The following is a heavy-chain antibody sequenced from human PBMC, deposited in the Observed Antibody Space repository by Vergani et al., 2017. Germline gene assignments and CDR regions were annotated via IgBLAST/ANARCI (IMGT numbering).Heavy chain of an antibody. Sequence: EVQLLESGGGLVQPGGSLRLSCAASGFTFSSYAMSWVRQAPGKGLEWVSAISGSGGSTYYADSVKGRFTISRDNSKNTLYLQMNSLRAEDPAVYYCAKGFYGGLYYFDYWGQGTLVTVSS. J-gene: IGHJ4*02. CDR2: ISGSGGST. D-gene: IGHD4-23*01. CDR1: GFTFSSYA. V-gene: IGHV3-23*01. CDR3: AKGFYGGLYYFDY.